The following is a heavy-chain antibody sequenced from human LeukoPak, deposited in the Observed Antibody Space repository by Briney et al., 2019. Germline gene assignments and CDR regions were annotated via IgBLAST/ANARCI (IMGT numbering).Heavy chain of an antibody. V-gene: IGHV1-69*06. J-gene: IGHJ3*02. D-gene: IGHD2-21*02. CDR3: ARGAVVVTAGGAFDI. CDR1: VCTFIIYA. CDR2: IIPIFGTA. Sequence: GSSVTVSFTASVCTFIIYAISWVRQAPGQGLEWMGRIIPIFGTANYAQKFQGRVTITADKSTSTAYMELSSLRSEDTAVYYCARGAVVVTAGGAFDIWGQGTKVTVSS.